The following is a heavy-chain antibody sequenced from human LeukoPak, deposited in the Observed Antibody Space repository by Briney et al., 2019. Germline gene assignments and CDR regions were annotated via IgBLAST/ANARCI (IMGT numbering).Heavy chain of an antibody. D-gene: IGHD1-26*01. CDR1: GFTVSSNY. V-gene: IGHV3-53*01. CDR3: ARDFSGSYDY. Sequence: GGSLRLSCAASGFTVSSNYMSWVRQAPGTGLEWVSVIYSGGSTYYADSVKGRFTISRDNSKNTLYLQMNSLRAEDTAVYYCARDFSGSYDYWGQGTLVTVSS. CDR2: IYSGGST. J-gene: IGHJ4*02.